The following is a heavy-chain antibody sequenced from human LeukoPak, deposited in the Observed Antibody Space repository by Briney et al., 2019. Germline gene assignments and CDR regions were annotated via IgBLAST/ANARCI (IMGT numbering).Heavy chain of an antibody. V-gene: IGHV3-23*01. J-gene: IGHJ4*02. D-gene: IGHD2-8*01. CDR1: GFTFSSYA. Sequence: GGSLRLSCAASGFTFSSYAMSWVRQAPGKGLEWVSAISGSGGSTYYADSVKGRFTISRDNAKNSLYLQMNSLRAEDTAVYYCARCISPQGVWGQGTLVTVSS. CDR2: ISGSGGST. CDR3: ARCISPQGV.